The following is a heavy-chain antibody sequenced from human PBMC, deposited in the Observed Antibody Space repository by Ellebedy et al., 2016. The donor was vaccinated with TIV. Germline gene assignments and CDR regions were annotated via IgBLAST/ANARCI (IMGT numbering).Heavy chain of an antibody. CDR1: GYSFTSYW. D-gene: IGHD3-10*01. V-gene: IGHV5-51*01. J-gene: IGHJ5*02. CDR2: VHPRDSDT. Sequence: GESLKISXKGSGYSFTSYWINWVRQMPGKGLEWVAIVHPRDSDTRYNSSFRGRVTISADNSITTAYLQWARLEASDTAMYFCARLTYYGSGSETNFYSRHYFDAWGRGTPVTVYS. CDR3: ARLTYYGSGSETNFYSRHYFDA.